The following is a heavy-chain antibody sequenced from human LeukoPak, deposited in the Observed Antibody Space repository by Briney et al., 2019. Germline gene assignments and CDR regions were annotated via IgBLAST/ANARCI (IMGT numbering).Heavy chain of an antibody. CDR2: ISGDSGSI. CDR3: ARGADGSYTLFDY. CDR1: GFILSSYS. Sequence: GGSLRISCAASGFILSSYSMTWVRQAPGKGLEWISYISGDSGSIYYGDSVKGRFTISRDNAKNSLYLQMNSLRAEDTAVYYCARGADGSYTLFDYWGQGTLVTVSS. V-gene: IGHV3-48*01. J-gene: IGHJ4*02. D-gene: IGHD1-26*01.